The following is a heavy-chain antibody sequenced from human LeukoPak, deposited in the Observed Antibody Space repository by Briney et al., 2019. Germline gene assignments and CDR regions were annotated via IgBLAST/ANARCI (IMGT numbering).Heavy chain of an antibody. J-gene: IGHJ4*02. Sequence: ASVKVSCKASGYTFTSYGISWVRQAPGQGLEWMGWISAYNGNTNYAQKLQGRVTMTTDTSTSTAYMELRSLRSDDTAVYYCARDLPRFKAVAGDFDYWGQGTLVTVSS. CDR3: ARDLPRFKAVAGDFDY. D-gene: IGHD6-19*01. V-gene: IGHV1-18*01. CDR2: ISAYNGNT. CDR1: GYTFTSYG.